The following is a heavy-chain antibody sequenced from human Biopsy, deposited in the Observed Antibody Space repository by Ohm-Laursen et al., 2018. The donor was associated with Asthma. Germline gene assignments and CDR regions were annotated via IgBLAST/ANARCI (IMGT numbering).Heavy chain of an antibody. CDR1: GGSFSIFA. CDR2: ILTKFDIT. CDR3: ARSYDTDSYPVLVLDY. Sequence: SVKVSCKASGGSFSIFAFSWVRQAPGHGLEWMGTILTKFDITSYAEKFQGRVTITADKSTSTTYMELSRLRSEDTAVYYCARSYDTDSYPVLVLDYWGQGTLVTVSS. D-gene: IGHD3-22*01. V-gene: IGHV1-69*04. J-gene: IGHJ4*02.